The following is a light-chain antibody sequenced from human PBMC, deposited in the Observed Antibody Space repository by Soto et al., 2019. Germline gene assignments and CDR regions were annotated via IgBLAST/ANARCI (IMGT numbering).Light chain of an antibody. Sequence: SLSASVGDRVTITCQASQDIGNYLNWYQQRPGKAPKLLIFDASNLETGVPSRFSGSGSGTDFTFTISGLQSEDIATYYCQQYYNVPITFGQGTRLEIK. CDR2: DAS. J-gene: IGKJ5*01. CDR3: QQYYNVPIT. V-gene: IGKV1-33*01. CDR1: QDIGNY.